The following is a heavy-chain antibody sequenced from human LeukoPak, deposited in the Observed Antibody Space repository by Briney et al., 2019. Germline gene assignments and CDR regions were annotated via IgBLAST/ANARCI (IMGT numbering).Heavy chain of an antibody. CDR2: IIPIFGTA. D-gene: IGHD6-19*01. CDR1: GGTFSSYA. CDR3: ARAFVYQWQLDY. J-gene: IGHJ4*02. V-gene: IGHV1-69*13. Sequence: SVKVSCKASGGTFSSYAISWVRQASGQGLEWMGGIIPIFGTANYAQKFQGRVTITADESTSTAYMELSSLRSEDTAVYYCARAFVYQWQLDYWGQGTLVTVSS.